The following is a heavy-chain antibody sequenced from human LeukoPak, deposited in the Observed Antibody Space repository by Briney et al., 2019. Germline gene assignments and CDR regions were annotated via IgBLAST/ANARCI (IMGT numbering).Heavy chain of an antibody. CDR3: ARMGSSWYGNY. D-gene: IGHD6-13*01. CDR1: GFTFSSYD. CDR2: IYTGGST. J-gene: IGHJ4*02. V-gene: IGHV3-66*01. Sequence: GGSLRLSCAGSGFTFSSYDMNWVRQAPGKGLEWVSVIYTGGSTDYADSVKGRFAISRDNSKNTVYLQMNSLRAEDTAVYYCARMGSSWYGNYWGQGTLVTVSS.